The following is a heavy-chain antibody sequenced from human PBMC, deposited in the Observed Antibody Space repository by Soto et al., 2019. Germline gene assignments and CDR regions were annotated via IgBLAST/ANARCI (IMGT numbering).Heavy chain of an antibody. V-gene: IGHV4-34*01. J-gene: IGHJ4*02. D-gene: IGHD5-12*01. CDR2: IKDGGYT. CDR1: GGSLSGYY. CDR3: ARGQEGVVATH. Sequence: QVQLQQWGAGLLKPSETLSLNCAVNGGSLSGYYWSWIRQPPGKGLEWIGEIKDGGYTNYSPSLKIRATISSHTSNNQFSLRLNSVTAADTGLYYCARGQEGVVATHWDQGALVTVSS.